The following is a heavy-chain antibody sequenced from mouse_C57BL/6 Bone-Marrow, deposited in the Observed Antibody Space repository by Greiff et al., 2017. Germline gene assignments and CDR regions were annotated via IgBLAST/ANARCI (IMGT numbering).Heavy chain of an antibody. Sequence: VQLQQSGAELVRPGASVKLSCTASGFNITDDYMHWVKQRPEQGLEWIGWIDPENGDTEYASKFQGKATITADTSSNTAYMQLSSLTSEDTAVYYCTTSTTVVPYTMDYWGQGTSVTVSS. D-gene: IGHD1-1*01. CDR1: GFNITDDY. J-gene: IGHJ4*01. CDR3: TTSTTVVPYTMDY. CDR2: IDPENGDT. V-gene: IGHV14-4*01.